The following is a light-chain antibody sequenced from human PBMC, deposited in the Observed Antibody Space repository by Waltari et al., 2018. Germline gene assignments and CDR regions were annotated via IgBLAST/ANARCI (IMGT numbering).Light chain of an antibody. Sequence: SALTQPPSASGSPGPSATIPCTGTSSDVGRYHYVSWYQHHPGNAPKLMMYEVSNGPSGVPGRFSGSKSGNTASLTVSGLQAEDETDYYCSSYAGRNNLVFGGGTKLTVL. CDR2: EVS. CDR3: SSYAGRNNLV. J-gene: IGLJ2*01. CDR1: SSDVGRYHY. V-gene: IGLV2-8*01.